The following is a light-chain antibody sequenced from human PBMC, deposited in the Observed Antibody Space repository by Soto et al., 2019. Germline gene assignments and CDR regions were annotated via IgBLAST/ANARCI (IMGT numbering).Light chain of an antibody. CDR1: QGISSY. Sequence: EIQLNQSPSFLSASVGDRVTITCRASQGISSYLAWYQQKPGKAPKLLIYAASTLQSGVPSRFSGSGSGTEFTLTISRLQPEDFATYYCQQLNSYPITFGQGTRLETK. CDR3: QQLNSYPIT. J-gene: IGKJ5*01. V-gene: IGKV1-9*01. CDR2: AAS.